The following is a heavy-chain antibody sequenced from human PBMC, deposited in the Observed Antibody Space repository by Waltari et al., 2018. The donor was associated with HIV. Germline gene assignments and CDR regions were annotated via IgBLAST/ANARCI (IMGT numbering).Heavy chain of an antibody. CDR1: GFSVSATY. D-gene: IGHD3-10*01. J-gene: IGHJ6*02. CDR2: LYNEGRT. V-gene: IGHV3-53*01. CDR3: ARMKRSYGSGQARYFYFGMDV. Sequence: EVQLVESGGGLVQPGGSLRLSCAASGFSVSATYISWARLAPGKGLQWVSVLYNEGRTQYIDSVKGRLTIFRDNSKNALYLQMNSLRVDDTAVYYCARMKRSYGSGQARYFYFGMDVWGQGTTVIVSS.